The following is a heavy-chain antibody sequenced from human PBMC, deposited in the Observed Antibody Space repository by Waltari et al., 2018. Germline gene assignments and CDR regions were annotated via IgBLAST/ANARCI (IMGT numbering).Heavy chain of an antibody. CDR3: ARDRRYFDL. CDR1: GGSISSGSYY. CDR2: IHTSGSP. Sequence: QVQLQESGPGLVKPSQTLSLTCTVSGGSISSGSYYWGWIRQPAGKGLDWIGRIHTSGSPTHTPSLKIRVTISVATSKNQFSLRLSSVTAADTAVYYCARDRRYFDLWGRGTLVTVSS. V-gene: IGHV4-61*02. J-gene: IGHJ2*01.